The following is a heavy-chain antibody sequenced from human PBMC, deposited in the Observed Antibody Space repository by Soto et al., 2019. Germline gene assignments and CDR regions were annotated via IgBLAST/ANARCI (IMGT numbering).Heavy chain of an antibody. CDR1: GFSFSSYA. D-gene: IGHD6-13*01. CDR2: SIGSGGDT. Sequence: EVQLLESGGGLVQPGGSLRLACAASGFSFSSYALSWVRQAPGKGLEWVSSIGSGGDTYYADSVKGRFAISRDNLKNTLYLQMNSLRAEDTAVYYCAKGKGGAGTDSWGQGTLVTVTS. J-gene: IGHJ4*02. CDR3: AKGKGGAGTDS. V-gene: IGHV3-23*01.